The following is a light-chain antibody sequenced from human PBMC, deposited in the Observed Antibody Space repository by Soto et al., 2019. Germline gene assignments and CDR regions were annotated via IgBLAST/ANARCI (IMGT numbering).Light chain of an antibody. V-gene: IGLV2-14*03. CDR1: SSDVGGYNY. CDR2: DVN. CDR3: SSHSSSSTLVV. Sequence: QSVLTQPASMSGSPGQSITISCTGTSSDVGGYNYVSWYRQHPGKAPKLMIYDVNNRPSGVSNRFSGSKSGNTASLTISGIKAEDEDDYYCSSHSSSSTLVVFGGGTKLTVL. J-gene: IGLJ2*01.